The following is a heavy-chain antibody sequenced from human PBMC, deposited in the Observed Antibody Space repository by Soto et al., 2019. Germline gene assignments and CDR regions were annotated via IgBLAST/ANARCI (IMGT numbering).Heavy chain of an antibody. CDR2: IKQDGSEK. CDR3: AREYCSGGSCYSSTGLGFDY. Sequence: EVQLVESGGGLVQPGGSLRLSCAASGFTFSSYWMSWVRQAPGKGLEWVANIKQDGSEKYYVDSVKGRFTISRDNAKNSLYLKMNSLRAEDTAVYYCAREYCSGGSCYSSTGLGFDYWGQGTLVTVSS. CDR1: GFTFSSYW. J-gene: IGHJ4*02. D-gene: IGHD2-15*01. V-gene: IGHV3-7*01.